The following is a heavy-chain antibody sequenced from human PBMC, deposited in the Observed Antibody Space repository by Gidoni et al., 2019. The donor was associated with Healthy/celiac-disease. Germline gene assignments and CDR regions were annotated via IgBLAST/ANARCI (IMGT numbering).Heavy chain of an antibody. CDR2: IRSKAYGGTT. CDR3: TSFFIAAAGMDYFDY. D-gene: IGHD6-13*01. J-gene: IGHJ4*02. Sequence: EVQLVESGGGLVKPGRSLRLSCTASGSTFGDYAMSWFRQAPGKGLEWVGFIRSKAYGGTTEYAASVKGRFTISRDDSKSIAYLQMNSLKTEDTAVYYCTSFFIAAAGMDYFDYWGQGTLVTVSS. V-gene: IGHV3-49*05. CDR1: GSTFGDYA.